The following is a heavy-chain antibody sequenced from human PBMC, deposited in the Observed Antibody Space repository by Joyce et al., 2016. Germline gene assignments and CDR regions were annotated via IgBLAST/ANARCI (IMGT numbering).Heavy chain of an antibody. Sequence: QVQLVESGGGVVQPGRSLRLSCAASGFSFSSYDMHWVRQAPGKRLEWVALISFDGSDKYQTDSVKGRFTGSRDKSKNTLYLQMNSLRAEDTAVYYCAKDLVRGSTTWAFDIWGQGTMVTVSS. CDR3: AKDLVRGSTTWAFDI. CDR1: GFSFSSYD. J-gene: IGHJ3*02. D-gene: IGHD2-2*01. V-gene: IGHV3-30*18. CDR2: ISFDGSDK.